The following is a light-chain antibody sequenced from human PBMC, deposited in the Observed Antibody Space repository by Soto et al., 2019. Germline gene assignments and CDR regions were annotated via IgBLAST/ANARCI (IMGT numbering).Light chain of an antibody. CDR3: QQSYITPWP. Sequence: DIQMTQSPSSLSASVGDRVTITCRASQSISSYLNWYQQKPGKAPKLLIYAASSLQSGVPSRFSGIGSGTDFTLTISSLQPEDFATYYCQQSYITPWPFGQGTKVEIK. J-gene: IGKJ1*01. CDR2: AAS. CDR1: QSISSY. V-gene: IGKV1-39*01.